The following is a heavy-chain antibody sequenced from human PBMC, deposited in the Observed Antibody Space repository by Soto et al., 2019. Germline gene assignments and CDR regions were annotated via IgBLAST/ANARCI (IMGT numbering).Heavy chain of an antibody. J-gene: IGHJ6*02. V-gene: IGHV4-59*02. CDR2: IYYTGDT. CDR3: ARTYGAGYGLDV. Sequence: PSETLSLTCSASGGSVSSHYWSWFRQPPGKGLEWNGHIYYTGDTDYNPSLKSRVTMSVDTSRKQYSLRLSSVTAADTAVYYCARTYGAGYGLDVWCQGTTVTVSS. CDR1: GGSVSSHY. D-gene: IGHD3-10*01.